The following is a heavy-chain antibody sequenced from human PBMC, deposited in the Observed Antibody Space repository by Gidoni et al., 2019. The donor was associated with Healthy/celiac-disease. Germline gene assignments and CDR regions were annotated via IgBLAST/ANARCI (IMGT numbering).Heavy chain of an antibody. CDR2: IYYSGST. J-gene: IGHJ5*02. CDR3: ARDILPDPEYYYDSSAGGNWFDP. CDR1: GGSISSGGYY. V-gene: IGHV4-31*03. D-gene: IGHD3-22*01. Sequence: QVQLKESGPGLVKPSQTLSLTCTVSGGSISSGGYYWSWIRQHPGKGLEWIGYIYYSGSTYYNPSLKSRVTISVDTSKNQFSLKLSSVTAADTAVYYCARDILPDPEYYYDSSAGGNWFDPWGQGTLVTVSS.